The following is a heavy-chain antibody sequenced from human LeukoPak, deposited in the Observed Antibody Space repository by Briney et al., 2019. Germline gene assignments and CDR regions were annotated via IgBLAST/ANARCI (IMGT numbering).Heavy chain of an antibody. CDR1: GYTFTSYY. D-gene: IGHD2-2*02. V-gene: IGHV1-46*01. CDR2: INPSGGST. CDR3: ARLNAALIVVVPAAIPRDGMDV. Sequence: ASVKVSCKASGYTFTSYYMHWVRQAPGQGLEWMGIINPSGGSTSYAQKFQGRVTMTRDTSTSTVYMELSSLRSEDTAVYYCARLNAALIVVVPAAIPRDGMDVWGQGTTVTVSS. J-gene: IGHJ6*02.